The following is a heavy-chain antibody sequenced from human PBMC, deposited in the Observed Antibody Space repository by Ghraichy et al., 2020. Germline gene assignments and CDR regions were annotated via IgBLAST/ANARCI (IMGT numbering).Heavy chain of an antibody. V-gene: IGHV3-7*01. CDR3: ARDPFGDYKYGGTDY. J-gene: IGHJ4*02. CDR1: GFTFSRYW. D-gene: IGHD4-17*01. Sequence: GGSLRLSCSVSGFTFSRYWMSWVRQAPGKGLEWVASIKADGSERYYVDSVKGRFTISRDNAENSLSLEMSSLRAEDTAMYYFARDPFGDYKYGGTDYWGQGTLVAVSS. CDR2: IKADGSER.